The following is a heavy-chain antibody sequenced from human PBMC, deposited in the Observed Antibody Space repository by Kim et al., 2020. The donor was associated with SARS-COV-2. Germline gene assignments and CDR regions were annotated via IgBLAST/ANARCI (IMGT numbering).Heavy chain of an antibody. CDR2: INHSGST. J-gene: IGHJ6*02. CDR3: ARVGLSGSSTSCYAWCYGMDV. CDR1: GGSFSGYY. Sequence: SETLSLTCAVYGGSFSGYYWSWIRQPPGKGLEWIGEINHSGSTNYNPSLKSRVTISVDTSKNQFSLKLSSVTAADTAVYYCARVGLSGSSTSCYAWCYGMDVWGQGTTVTVSS. V-gene: IGHV4-34*01. D-gene: IGHD2-2*01.